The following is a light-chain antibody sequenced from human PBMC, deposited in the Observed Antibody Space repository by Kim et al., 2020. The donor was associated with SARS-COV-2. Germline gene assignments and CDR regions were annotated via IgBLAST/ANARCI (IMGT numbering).Light chain of an antibody. CDR2: EDN. Sequence: GKTLTISCPRSGGSIASNYVQWYQQRPGSAPPTVIYEDNQRPSGVPDRFSGSIDSSSNSASLTISGLKTEDEADYYCQSYDSSKWVFGGGTQLTVL. CDR3: QSYDSSKWV. CDR1: GGSIASNY. V-gene: IGLV6-57*03. J-gene: IGLJ3*02.